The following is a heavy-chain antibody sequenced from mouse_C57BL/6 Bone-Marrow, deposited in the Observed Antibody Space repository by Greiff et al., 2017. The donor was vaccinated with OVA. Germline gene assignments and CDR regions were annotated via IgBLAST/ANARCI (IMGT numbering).Heavy chain of an antibody. J-gene: IGHJ2*01. CDR3: ARSGLVFDY. Sequence: VQLQQSGPELVKPGASVKISCKASGYTFTDYYMNWVKQSHGKSLEWIGDINPNNGGTSYNQKFKGKATLTVDKSSSTAYMELRSLTSEDSAVYYCARSGLVFDYWGQGTTLTVSS. D-gene: IGHD3-2*02. CDR1: GYTFTDYY. CDR2: INPNNGGT. V-gene: IGHV1-26*01.